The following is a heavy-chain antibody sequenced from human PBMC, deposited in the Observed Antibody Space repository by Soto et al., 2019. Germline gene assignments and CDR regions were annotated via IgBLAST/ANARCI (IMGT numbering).Heavy chain of an antibody. CDR1: GFTVSSNY. V-gene: IGHV3-66*01. CDR2: IYSGGST. D-gene: IGHD1-26*01. CDR3: ASDAGRSYGPD. J-gene: IGHJ4*02. Sequence: EVQLVESGGGLVQPGGSLRLSCAASGFTVSSNYMSWVRQAPGKGLEWVSVIYSGGSTYYADSVKGRFTISRDNSKNTLYLQRNSLRAEDTAVYYCASDAGRSYGPDWGQGTLVTVSS.